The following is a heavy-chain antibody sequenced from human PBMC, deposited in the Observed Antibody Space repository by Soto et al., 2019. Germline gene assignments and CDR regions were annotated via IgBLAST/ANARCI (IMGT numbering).Heavy chain of an antibody. CDR2: ISGSGQTT. D-gene: IGHD4-4*01. J-gene: IGHJ4*02. CDR1: GFTFSSDS. V-gene: IGHV3-23*01. CDR3: AKSRDDSWTTYFFDY. Sequence: EVQLLESGGGSVQPGGSLILSCAASGFTFSSDSLSWLRQAPGKGLEWVSGISGSGQTTHFRDSVKGRFTFSRDSFRNTRYLQVNSLRAEDTAVYFCAKSRDDSWTTYFFDYWGQGALVTVSS.